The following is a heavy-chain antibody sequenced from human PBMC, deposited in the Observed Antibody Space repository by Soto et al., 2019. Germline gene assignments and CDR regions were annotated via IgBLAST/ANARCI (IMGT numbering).Heavy chain of an antibody. CDR1: GYSFISHG. V-gene: IGHV1-18*04. CDR3: ARLGNWDENWSFDL. D-gene: IGHD1-1*01. J-gene: IGHJ2*01. CDR2: VSGDNGNT. Sequence: QAQLVQSGAEVKKPGASVKVSCKASGYSFISHGITWVRQAPGQGLEWMGWVSGDNGNTNYAQKLHGRVTMTTDTSTDTAFMGLRSLISDDTAVYYCARLGNWDENWSFDLWGRGTLVIVSS.